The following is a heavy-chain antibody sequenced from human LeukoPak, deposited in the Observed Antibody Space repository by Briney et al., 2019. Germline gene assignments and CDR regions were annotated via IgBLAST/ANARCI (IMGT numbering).Heavy chain of an antibody. J-gene: IGHJ5*02. CDR3: ARRHKHYYQIDL. CDR2: VNPSGGST. CDR1: GYTFTSYY. V-gene: IGHV1-46*01. Sequence: ASVKVYCKASGYTFTSYYLHWVRQAPGQGLGWMGMVNPSGGSTSYAQKFQRRVTMTRDTSTTTVYMELSSLRSDDTAVFYCARRHKHYYQIDLWGQGPLVSVPS. D-gene: IGHD1-26*01.